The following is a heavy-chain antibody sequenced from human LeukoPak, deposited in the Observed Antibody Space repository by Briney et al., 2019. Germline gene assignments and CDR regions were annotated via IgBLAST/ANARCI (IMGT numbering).Heavy chain of an antibody. CDR1: GGSISSYY. CDR2: IYYSGST. Sequence: PSETLSLTCTVSGGSISSYYWSWIRQPPGKGLEWIGYIYYSGSTNYNPSLKSRLTISVDTSKNQFSLKLSSVTAADTAVYYCARVAYSSSWYTVGDYFDYWGQGTLVTVSS. J-gene: IGHJ4*02. CDR3: ARVAYSSSWYTVGDYFDY. D-gene: IGHD6-13*01. V-gene: IGHV4-59*01.